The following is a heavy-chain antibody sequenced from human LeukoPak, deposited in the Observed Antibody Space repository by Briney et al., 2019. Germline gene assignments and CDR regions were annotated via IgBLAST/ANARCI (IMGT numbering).Heavy chain of an antibody. CDR3: ARSFTFGGVIVTTPFDY. V-gene: IGHV4-38-2*01. J-gene: IGHJ4*02. Sequence: SETLSLTCAVSGYSISSGYYWGWIRQPPGKGLEWIGSIYHSGSTYYNPSLKSRVTISVDTSNNQFSLKLSSVTAADTAVYYCARSFTFGGVIVTTPFDYWGQGTLVTVSS. CDR1: GYSISSGYY. D-gene: IGHD3-16*02. CDR2: IYHSGST.